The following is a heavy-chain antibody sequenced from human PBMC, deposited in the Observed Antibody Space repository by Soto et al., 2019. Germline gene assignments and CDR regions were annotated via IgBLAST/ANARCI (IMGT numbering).Heavy chain of an antibody. J-gene: IGHJ4*02. V-gene: IGHV4-39*01. CDR3: ARQRSSFDY. CDR1: GGSISSSSYY. Sequence: QLQLQESGPGLVKPSETLSLTCTVSGGSISSSSYYWGWIRQPPGKGLEWIGSIYYRGSTYYNPSLQRRVTISVDTSKNQFSLKLSSVTAADTAVYYCARQRSSFDYWGQGTLVTVSS. CDR2: IYYRGST. D-gene: IGHD3-16*02.